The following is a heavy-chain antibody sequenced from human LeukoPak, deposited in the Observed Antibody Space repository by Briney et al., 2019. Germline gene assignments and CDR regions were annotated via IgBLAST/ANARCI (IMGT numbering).Heavy chain of an antibody. CDR3: ARDLGSSTDY. D-gene: IGHD6-13*01. CDR2: ISPSSTTI. V-gene: IGHV3-48*02. Sequence: GGSLRLSCAASGFTFSSSIMNWVRQAPGKGLEWVSYISPSSTTIHYADSVKGRFTISRDNARNSLYLQMNSLRDEDTAVHYCARDLGSSTDYWGQGTLVTVSS. J-gene: IGHJ4*02. CDR1: GFTFSSSI.